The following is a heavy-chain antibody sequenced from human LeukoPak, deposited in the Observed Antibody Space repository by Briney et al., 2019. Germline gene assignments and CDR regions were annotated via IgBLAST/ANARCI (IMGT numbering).Heavy chain of an antibody. V-gene: IGHV3-66*01. D-gene: IGHD6-13*01. CDR2: IFTDGST. Sequence: PGGSLRLSCAASGFTVNSNYINLVRQAPGRGLEWVSLIFTDGSTYSADSVRARFTISRDNSKNTLYLQMNSLRAEDTAMYYCARSGSIWYRGLFDYWGQGTLVTVSS. J-gene: IGHJ4*02. CDR1: GFTVNSNY. CDR3: ARSGSIWYRGLFDY.